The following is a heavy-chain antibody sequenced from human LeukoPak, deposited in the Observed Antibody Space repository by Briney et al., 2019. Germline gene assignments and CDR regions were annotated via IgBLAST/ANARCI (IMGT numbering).Heavy chain of an antibody. CDR1: GFTFSSYA. D-gene: IGHD6-13*01. V-gene: IGHV3-23*01. CDR2: ISGSGGST. J-gene: IGHJ3*02. Sequence: PGXSLRLSCAASGFTFSSYAMSWVRQAPGKGLEWVSAISGSGGSTYYADSVKGRFTISRDNSKNTLYLQMNSLRAEDTAVYYCAKTSVDSSSWYEDAFDIWGQGTMVTVSS. CDR3: AKTSVDSSSWYEDAFDI.